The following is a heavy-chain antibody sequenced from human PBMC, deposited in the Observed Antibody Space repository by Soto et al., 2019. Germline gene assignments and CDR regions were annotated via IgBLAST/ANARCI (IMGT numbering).Heavy chain of an antibody. CDR2: IYYSGST. CDR3: ARMFFWGSGRRRSMDF. D-gene: IGHD3-10*01. Sequence: SETLSLTCTVSGGSISSYYWSWIRQPPGKGLEWIGYIYYSGSTNYNPSLKSRVTISVDTSKNQFSLKLSSVTAADTAMYYCARMFFWGSGRRRSMDFWGPGTTVTVS. J-gene: IGHJ6*02. V-gene: IGHV4-59*01. CDR1: GGSISSYY.